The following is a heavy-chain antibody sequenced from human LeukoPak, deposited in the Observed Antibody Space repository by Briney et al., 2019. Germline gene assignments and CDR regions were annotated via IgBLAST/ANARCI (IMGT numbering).Heavy chain of an antibody. D-gene: IGHD5-12*01. V-gene: IGHV4-4*07. Sequence: SETLSLTCTVSGGSISNYDWSWLRQPAGQGLEWIGRIYTSGSTNYNPSLKSRVTMSVDTSKNQFSLKLSSVTAADTAVYYCARENGENSGYDDLNWFDPWGQGTLVTVSS. J-gene: IGHJ5*02. CDR2: IYTSGST. CDR1: GGSISNYD. CDR3: ARENGENSGYDDLNWFDP.